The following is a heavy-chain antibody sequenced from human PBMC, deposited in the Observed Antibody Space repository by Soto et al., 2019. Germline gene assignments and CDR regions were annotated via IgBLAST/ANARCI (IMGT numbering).Heavy chain of an antibody. CDR3: ARGEGYCSGGTCYRWFDP. CDR2: INAGNGNT. Sequence: ASLKLSCKASGYTFTKYALHWVRQAPRQRLEWMGWINAGNGNTKYSQKFQGRVTITRDTSASTPYMQLSSLRSEDTAVYYCARGEGYCSGGTCYRWFDPWGQGTLVTVSS. J-gene: IGHJ5*02. CDR1: GYTFTKYA. D-gene: IGHD2-15*01. V-gene: IGHV1-3*01.